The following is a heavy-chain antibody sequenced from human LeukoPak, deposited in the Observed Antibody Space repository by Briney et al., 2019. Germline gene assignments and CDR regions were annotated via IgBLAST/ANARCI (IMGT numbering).Heavy chain of an antibody. V-gene: IGHV3-74*01. J-gene: IGHJ4*02. D-gene: IGHD5-12*01. CDR3: AVRGYSGYDTSYFDY. CDR1: GFTFSSYW. CDR2: INSDGNST. Sequence: GGSLRLSCAASGFTFSSYWMHWVRQAPGRGLVWVSRINSDGNSTSYADSVKGRFTISRDNAKNTLYLQMNSLRAEDTAVHYCAVRGYSGYDTSYFDYWGQGTLVTVSS.